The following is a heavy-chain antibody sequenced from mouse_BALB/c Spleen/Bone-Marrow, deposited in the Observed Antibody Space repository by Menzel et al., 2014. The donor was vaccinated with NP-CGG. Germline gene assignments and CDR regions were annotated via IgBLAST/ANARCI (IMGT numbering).Heavy chain of an antibody. J-gene: IGHJ3*01. CDR3: ARGDGYSARFAY. CDR2: INPNNGGT. Sequence: EVQLQQSGPELVKPGASVKIPCKASGYTFTDYNMDWVKQSHGKSLEWIGDINPNNGGTNYNQKFKGKATLTVDKSSSTAYMELRSLTSEDTAVYYCARGDGYSARFAYWGQGTLVTVSA. CDR1: GYTFTDYN. V-gene: IGHV1-18*01. D-gene: IGHD2-3*01.